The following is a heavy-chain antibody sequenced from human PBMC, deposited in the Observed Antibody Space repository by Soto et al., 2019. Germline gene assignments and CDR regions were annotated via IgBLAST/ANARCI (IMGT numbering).Heavy chain of an antibody. Sequence: ASVKVSCKASGYTFTSYGISWVRQAPGQGLEWMGWNSAYNGNTNYAQKLQGRVTMTTDTSTSTAYMELRSLRSDDTAVYYCARVVRHGDYGLYFFDYWGQGTLVTVSS. D-gene: IGHD4-17*01. J-gene: IGHJ4*02. CDR3: ARVVRHGDYGLYFFDY. CDR2: NSAYNGNT. CDR1: GYTFTSYG. V-gene: IGHV1-18*01.